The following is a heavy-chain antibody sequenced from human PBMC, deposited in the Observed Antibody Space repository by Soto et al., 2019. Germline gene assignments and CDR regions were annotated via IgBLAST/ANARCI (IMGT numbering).Heavy chain of an antibody. CDR3: ARSPTVVIRYFDY. Sequence: SVKGSCKASAGTFSSYAISWVRQAPGQGLEWVGGIIPIFGTANYAQKFQGRVTITADESTSTAYMELSSLRSEDTAVYYCARSPTVVIRYFDYWGQGTLVTASS. CDR1: AGTFSSYA. D-gene: IGHD4-17*01. V-gene: IGHV1-69*13. CDR2: IIPIFGTA. J-gene: IGHJ4*02.